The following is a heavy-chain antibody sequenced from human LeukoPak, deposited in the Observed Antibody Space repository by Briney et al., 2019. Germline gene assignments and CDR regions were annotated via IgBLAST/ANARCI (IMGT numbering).Heavy chain of an antibody. CDR3: ARLKNWNYVADY. Sequence: SETLSLTCTVSGVSIRNYYWSWIRQPPGKGLEWIGYIDYSGSTNYNPSLKSRVTMSVDTSKNQFSLKLSSVTAADTAVYYCARLKNWNYVADYWGQGTLVTVSS. CDR2: IDYSGST. V-gene: IGHV4-59*08. D-gene: IGHD1-7*01. CDR1: GVSIRNYY. J-gene: IGHJ4*02.